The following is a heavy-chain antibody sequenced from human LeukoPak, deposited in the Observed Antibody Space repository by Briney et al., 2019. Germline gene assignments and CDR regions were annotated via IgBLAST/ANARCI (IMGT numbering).Heavy chain of an antibody. J-gene: IGHJ4*02. CDR3: ASTPYCSSTSCYLVY. CDR2: INHSGST. V-gene: IGHV4-34*01. Sequence: PSETLSLTCAVYGGSFSGYYWSWIRQPPGKGLEWIGEINHSGSTNYNPSLKSRVTISVDTSKNQFSLKLSSVTAADTAVYYCASTPYCSSTSCYLVYWGQGTLVTVSS. D-gene: IGHD2-2*01. CDR1: GGSFSGYY.